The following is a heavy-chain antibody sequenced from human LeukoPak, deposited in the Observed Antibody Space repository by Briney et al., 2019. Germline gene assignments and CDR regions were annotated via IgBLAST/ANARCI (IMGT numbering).Heavy chain of an antibody. Sequence: GGSLRLSCAASGFTFSSYAMSWVRQAPGKGLEWVSTISGSGGNSYHADSVKGRFTISRDNSKNTLYLQMNSLRAEDTALYYCAKAKWIELSGPDYWGQGTLVTVSS. V-gene: IGHV3-23*01. CDR3: AKAKWIELSGPDY. CDR2: ISGSGGNS. D-gene: IGHD5-18*01. CDR1: GFTFSSYA. J-gene: IGHJ4*02.